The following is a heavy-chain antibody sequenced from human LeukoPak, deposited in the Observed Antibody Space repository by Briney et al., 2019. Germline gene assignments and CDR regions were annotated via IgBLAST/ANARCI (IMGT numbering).Heavy chain of an antibody. CDR1: GYTFTNYG. CDR2: ISGYNGYT. D-gene: IGHD3-10*01. CDR3: ARDPMVTMVRGVIPTYFDY. V-gene: IGHV1-18*01. Sequence: ASVKVSCKASGYTFTNYGVNWVRQAPGQGLEWMGWISGYNGYTVYAQKLQGRVTMTTDTSTSTAYMELRSLRSDDTAVYYCARDPMVTMVRGVIPTYFDYWGQGTLVTVSS. J-gene: IGHJ4*02.